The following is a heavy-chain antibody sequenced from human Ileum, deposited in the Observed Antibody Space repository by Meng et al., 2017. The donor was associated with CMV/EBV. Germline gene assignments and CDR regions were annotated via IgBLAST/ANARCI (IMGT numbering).Heavy chain of an antibody. D-gene: IGHD2-15*01. Sequence: QIPLNGSGPPSLKPPPTPPLTCTFSGFSPSSSGVGVGWIRQPPGKALEWLAFIYWDDDKRYSPFLKSRLTITKDTSKNQVVLTMTNMDPVDTGTYYCVHPASGASLDFQHWGQGTLVTVSS. J-gene: IGHJ1*01. CDR1: GFSPSSSGVG. CDR3: VHPASGASLDFQH. CDR2: IYWDDDK. V-gene: IGHV2-5*02.